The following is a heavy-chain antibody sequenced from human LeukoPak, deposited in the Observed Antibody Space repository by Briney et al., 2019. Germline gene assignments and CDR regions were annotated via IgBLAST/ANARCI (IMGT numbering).Heavy chain of an antibody. V-gene: IGHV4-59*05. CDR1: GFTVSSNY. D-gene: IGHD3-3*01. CDR2: IYYSGST. CDR3: ATQITIFGVVPLDY. Sequence: PGGSLRLSCAASGFTVSSNYMSWVRQPPGKGLEWIGSIYYSGSTYYNPSLKSRVAISVDTSNNQFSLKLSSVTAADTAVYYCATQITIFGVVPLDYWGQGTLVTVSS. J-gene: IGHJ4*02.